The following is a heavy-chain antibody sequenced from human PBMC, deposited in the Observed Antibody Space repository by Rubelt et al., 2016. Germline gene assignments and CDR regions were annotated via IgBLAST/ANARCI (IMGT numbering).Heavy chain of an antibody. D-gene: IGHD1-14*01. J-gene: IGHJ4*02. CDR2: INTNTGNP. Sequence: QGQLVQSGSDLKEPGASVKVSCRASGYTFTNYGMNWVRQAPGQGLEWMGWINTNTGNPTYAQGFAGRVVFSLDTSVSTAVLQISSLRPEDTAVYYCARGGVLGIFWGQGTLVTVSS. CDR3: ARGGVLGIF. CDR1: GYTFTNYG. V-gene: IGHV7-4-1*02.